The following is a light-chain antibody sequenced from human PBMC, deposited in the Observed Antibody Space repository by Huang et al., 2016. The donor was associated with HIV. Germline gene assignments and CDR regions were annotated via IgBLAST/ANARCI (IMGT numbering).Light chain of an antibody. J-gene: IGKJ2*01. CDR1: QSIRNRY. CDR2: DAS. V-gene: IGKV3D-20*01. Sequence: EIVLTQSPATLSLSPGERATRSCRATQSIRNRYVAWFQQKPGPAPTLLICDASNRATGIPDRFRGGGSVTDFTLTISRLEPEDFAVYYCQQYGSSSHTFGQGTKLELK. CDR3: QQYGSSSHT.